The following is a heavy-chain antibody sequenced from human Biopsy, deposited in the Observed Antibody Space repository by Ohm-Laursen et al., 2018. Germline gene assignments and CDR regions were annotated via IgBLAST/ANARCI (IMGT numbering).Heavy chain of an antibody. Sequence: SSVKVSCKASGYSFTSYYMHWVRQAPGQGLEWMGMINPSGSTTSYPQIFQGRVTMTRDTSKSTVYMELSSLRSAGTAVYFCARNTGWYGDLYYFDYWGQGTLVTVSS. D-gene: IGHD6-19*01. V-gene: IGHV1-46*01. CDR1: GYSFTSYY. CDR3: ARNTGWYGDLYYFDY. J-gene: IGHJ4*02. CDR2: INPSGSTT.